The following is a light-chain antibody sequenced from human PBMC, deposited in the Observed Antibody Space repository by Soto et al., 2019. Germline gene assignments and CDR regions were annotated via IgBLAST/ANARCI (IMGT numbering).Light chain of an antibody. CDR3: LQDYNYPRT. V-gene: IGKV1-6*01. J-gene: IGKJ1*01. CDR2: GAS. Sequence: IQMTECPSSLYESVGDRVTITCRTSQNIKNYLKWYQQKPGRAPKLLIYGASDLQSGVPSRFSGSGSGTDFTLTISSLQPEDFATYYCLQDYNYPRTFGQGTKVDIK. CDR1: QNIKNY.